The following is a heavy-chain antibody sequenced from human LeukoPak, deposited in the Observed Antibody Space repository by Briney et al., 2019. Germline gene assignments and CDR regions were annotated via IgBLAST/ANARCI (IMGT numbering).Heavy chain of an antibody. D-gene: IGHD1-14*01. V-gene: IGHV1-18*01. CDR2: ISGYNGNT. J-gene: IGHJ4*02. Sequence: ASVKVSCKASGYTFTSYGISWVRLAPGQGLEWMGWISGYNGNTNYAQKLQGRVTMTTDTSTSTAYMELRSLRSDDTAVYYCARDSLKRTNPLFDYWGQGTLVTVSS. CDR1: GYTFTSYG. CDR3: ARDSLKRTNPLFDY.